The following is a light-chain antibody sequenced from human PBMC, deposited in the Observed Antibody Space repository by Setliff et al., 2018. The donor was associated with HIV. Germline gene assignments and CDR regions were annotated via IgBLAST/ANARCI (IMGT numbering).Light chain of an antibody. CDR1: SSDAGDYNF. Sequence: QSALTQPRSVSGSPGQSVTIACTGTSSDAGDYNFVSWYQQHPGKAPKLTIYDVSDRPSGVSNRFSGSKSGNTASLTISGLQAEDEADYYCTSYTSSSTYVFGTGTKVTVL. CDR2: DVS. J-gene: IGLJ1*01. V-gene: IGLV2-14*03. CDR3: TSYTSSSTYV.